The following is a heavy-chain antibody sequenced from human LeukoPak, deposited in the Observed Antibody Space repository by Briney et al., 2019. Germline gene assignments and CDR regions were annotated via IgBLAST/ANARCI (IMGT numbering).Heavy chain of an antibody. J-gene: IGHJ3*02. V-gene: IGHV1-46*01. CDR1: GYTFTSYY. CDR3: ARDRSDYGGNSGAFDI. Sequence: ASVKVSCKASGYTFTSYYMHWVRQAPGQGPEWMGIINPSGGSTSYAQKFQGRVTMTRDTSTSTVYMELSSLRAEDTAVYYCARDRSDYGGNSGAFDIWGQGTMVTVSS. CDR2: INPSGGST. D-gene: IGHD4-23*01.